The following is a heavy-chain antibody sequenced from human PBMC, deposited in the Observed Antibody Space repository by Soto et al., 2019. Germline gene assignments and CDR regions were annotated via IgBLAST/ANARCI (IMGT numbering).Heavy chain of an antibody. CDR2: INHSGST. CDR1: GGSISSSSYY. Sequence: SETLSLTCTVSGGSISSSSYYWGWIRQPPGKGLEWIGEINHSGSTNYNPSLKSRVTISVDTSKNQFSLKLSSVTAADTAVYYCARGGITMVRGVTDYWGQGTLVTVSS. D-gene: IGHD3-10*01. V-gene: IGHV4-39*07. J-gene: IGHJ4*02. CDR3: ARGGITMVRGVTDY.